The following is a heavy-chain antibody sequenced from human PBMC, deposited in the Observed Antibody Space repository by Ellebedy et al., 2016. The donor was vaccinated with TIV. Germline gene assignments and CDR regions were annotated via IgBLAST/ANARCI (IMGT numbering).Heavy chain of an antibody. V-gene: IGHV3-30*01. CDR3: TTDSGFDY. D-gene: IGHD1-26*01. CDR2: ISYDGSTQ. J-gene: IGHJ4*02. CDR1: GFTFRGYS. Sequence: PGGSLRLSCAASGFTFRGYSMHWVRQAPGKGLEWVAFISYDGSTQYYSDSVKGRFTISRDNSNNTLYLQMNSLRAEDTAVYYCTTDSGFDYWGQGTLVTVSS.